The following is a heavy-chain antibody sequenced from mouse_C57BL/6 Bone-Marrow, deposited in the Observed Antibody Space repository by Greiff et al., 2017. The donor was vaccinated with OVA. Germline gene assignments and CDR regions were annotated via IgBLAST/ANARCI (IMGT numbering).Heavy chain of an antibody. Sequence: QVQLKQPGAELVKPGASVTMSCKASGYTFTSYWITWVKQRPGQGLEWIGDIYPGSGSTNYNEKFKSKATLTVDTSSSTAYMQLSSLTSEDSAVYYCAGTATMVTTGYVDVWGTGTTVTVSS. CDR2: IYPGSGST. CDR1: GYTFTSYW. V-gene: IGHV1-55*01. D-gene: IGHD2-2*01. CDR3: AGTATMVTTGYVDV. J-gene: IGHJ1*03.